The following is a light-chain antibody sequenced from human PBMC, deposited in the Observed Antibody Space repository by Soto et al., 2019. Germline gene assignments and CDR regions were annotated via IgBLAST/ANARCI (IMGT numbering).Light chain of an antibody. CDR2: EVS. Sequence: QSVLTQPASVSGSPGQSITISCTGSNSDIGTYNYVSWYQQHPGKAPKLIIYEVSNRPSGVSNRFSGSKSGNTASLTISGLQAEDEADYYCSSYTSSSLYVFGTGTKVTVL. V-gene: IGLV2-14*01. CDR1: NSDIGTYNY. J-gene: IGLJ1*01. CDR3: SSYTSSSLYV.